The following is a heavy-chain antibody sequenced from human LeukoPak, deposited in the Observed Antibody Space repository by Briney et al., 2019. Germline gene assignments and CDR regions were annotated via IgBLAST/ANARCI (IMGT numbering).Heavy chain of an antibody. CDR2: VYSDDTT. CDR3: ARGGGYYAIDY. Sequence: GGSLRLSCAATGFTVNSNYMNWVRQAPGKGLEWFSVVYSDDTTYYADSVKGRFTISRDNSKNTLYLQMNSLRAEDTAVYYCARGGGYYAIDYWGQGTLVTVSS. J-gene: IGHJ4*02. V-gene: IGHV3-53*01. D-gene: IGHD1-26*01. CDR1: GFTVNSNY.